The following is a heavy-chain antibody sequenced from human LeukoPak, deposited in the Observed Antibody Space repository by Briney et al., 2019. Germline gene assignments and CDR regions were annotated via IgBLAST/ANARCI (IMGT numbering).Heavy chain of an antibody. CDR2: ISGSGGST. CDR3: AKDQYYYDSSGYYYGHDY. V-gene: IGHV3-23*01. Sequence: PGGSLRLSCAASGFTFSSYAMSWVRQAPGKGLEWVSAISGSGGSTYYADSVKGRFTISRDNSKNTLYLQMNSLRAEDTAVYYCAKDQYYYDSSGYYYGHDYWGQGTLVTVSS. J-gene: IGHJ4*02. CDR1: GFTFSSYA. D-gene: IGHD3-22*01.